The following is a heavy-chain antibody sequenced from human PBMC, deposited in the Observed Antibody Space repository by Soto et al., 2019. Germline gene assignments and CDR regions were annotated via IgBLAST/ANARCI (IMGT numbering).Heavy chain of an antibody. J-gene: IGHJ4*02. CDR3: ARGQYDYGESGGEHFDY. V-gene: IGHV4-34*01. CDR1: GGSFSGYY. D-gene: IGHD4-17*01. CDR2: INHSGST. Sequence: QVQLQQWGAGLLKPSETLSLTCAVYGGSFSGYYWIWIRQPPGKGLDWIGEINHSGSTNYNPSLKSRVTISVDTSKNQFSLKLSSVTAADTAVYYCARGQYDYGESGGEHFDYWGQGTLVTVSS.